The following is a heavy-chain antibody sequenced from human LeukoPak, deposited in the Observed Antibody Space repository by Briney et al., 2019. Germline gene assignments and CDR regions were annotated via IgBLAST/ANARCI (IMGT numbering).Heavy chain of an antibody. CDR3: ARSRCYNCAFDI. D-gene: IGHD2-2*02. CDR2: INHSGST. V-gene: IGHV4-34*01. Sequence: SETLSLTCAVYGGSFSGYYWSWIRQPPGKGLEWIGEINHSGSTNYNPSLKSRVTISVDTSKNHFSLKLISVTAADTAVYYCARSRCYNCAFDIWGQGTMVTVSS. CDR1: GGSFSGYY. J-gene: IGHJ3*02.